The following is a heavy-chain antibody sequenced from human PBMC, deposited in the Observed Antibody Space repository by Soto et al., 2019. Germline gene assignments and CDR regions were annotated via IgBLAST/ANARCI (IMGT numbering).Heavy chain of an antibody. V-gene: IGHV3-15*07. CDR2: IKSVTFGATI. CDR3: STVSAQLISPSIYYYGMDV. Sequence: EVQLVESGGGLVKPGESLRLSCAASGFTLSDVWVNWVRQAAGKGLEWVGRIKSVTFGATIDYATPLKDRFVISRDDSENTLNLQMNSLKIEDTAVYYCSTVSAQLISPSIYYYGMDVWGQGTTVTVS. D-gene: IGHD2-2*01. J-gene: IGHJ6*02. CDR1: GFTLSDVW.